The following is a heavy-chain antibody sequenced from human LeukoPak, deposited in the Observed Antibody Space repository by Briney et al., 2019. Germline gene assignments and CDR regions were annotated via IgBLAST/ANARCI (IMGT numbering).Heavy chain of an antibody. V-gene: IGHV4-34*01. CDR1: GGSFSGYY. D-gene: IGHD3-10*01. CDR2: INHSGST. CDR3: ARQTMVRGVTPYYFDC. J-gene: IGHJ4*02. Sequence: PSETLSLTCAVYGGSFSGYYWSWIRQPPGKGLEWIGEINHSGSTNYNPSLKSRVTISVDTSKNQFSLKLSSVTAADTAVYYCARQTMVRGVTPYYFDCWGQGTLVTVSS.